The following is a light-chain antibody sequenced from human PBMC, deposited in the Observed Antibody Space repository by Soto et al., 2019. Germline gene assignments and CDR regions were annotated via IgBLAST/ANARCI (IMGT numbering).Light chain of an antibody. CDR1: QSVSSN. CDR3: QQYGSSSWT. CDR2: GAS. J-gene: IGKJ1*01. Sequence: EMVLTQSPGTLSLSPGDRATLSCRASQSVSSNLAWYQQKPGQAPRLLIYGASSRATGIPDRFSGSGPGTDFTLTISRLEPEDFAVYYCQQYGSSSWTFGQGTKVDIK. V-gene: IGKV3-20*01.